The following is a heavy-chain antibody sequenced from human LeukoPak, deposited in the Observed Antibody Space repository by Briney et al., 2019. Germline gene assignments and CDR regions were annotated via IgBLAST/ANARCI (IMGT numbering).Heavy chain of an antibody. J-gene: IGHJ5*02. CDR3: VRTQYGSGSYFDD. D-gene: IGHD3-10*01. Sequence: PGGSLRLSCAASGFTVSGNYMSWVRQAPGKGLEWVSYISSRSDFTNYADSVKGRFTISRDNAKNSLDLQMNSLRAEDTAVYYCVRTQYGSGSYFDDWGQGTLVTVSS. CDR2: ISSRSDFT. V-gene: IGHV3-11*03. CDR1: GFTVSGNY.